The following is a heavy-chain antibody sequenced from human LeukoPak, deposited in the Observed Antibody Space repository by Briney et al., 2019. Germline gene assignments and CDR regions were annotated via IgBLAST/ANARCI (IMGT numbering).Heavy chain of an antibody. CDR1: GYTFTSYY. Sequence: ASVKLSCKASGYTFTSYYMHWVRQAPGQGLERMGIINPSGGSTGYTQKFQGRVTMTRDMSTSTVYMELSSLRSEDTAVYYCARGILVQYSGGWYNDYWGQGTLVTVSS. V-gene: IGHV1-46*01. J-gene: IGHJ4*02. D-gene: IGHD6-19*01. CDR3: ARGILVQYSGGWYNDY. CDR2: INPSGGST.